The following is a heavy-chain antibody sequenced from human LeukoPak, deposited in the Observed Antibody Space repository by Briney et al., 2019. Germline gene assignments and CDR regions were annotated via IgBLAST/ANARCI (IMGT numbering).Heavy chain of an antibody. CDR2: INPNSGGT. D-gene: IGHD1-14*01. CDR3: ARTTDAIGRFDP. CDR1: GYTFTGYY. Sequence: GASVKVSCKASGYTFTGYYMHWVRQAPGQGLEWMGWINPNSGGTSYAQKFQGRVTMTRDTSISTAYMELSRLRSDDTAVYYCARTTDAIGRFDPWGQGTLVTVSS. V-gene: IGHV1-2*02. J-gene: IGHJ5*02.